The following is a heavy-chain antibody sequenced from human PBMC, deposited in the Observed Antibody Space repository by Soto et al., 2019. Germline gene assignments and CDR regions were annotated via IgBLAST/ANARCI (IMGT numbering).Heavy chain of an antibody. CDR2: ISYDGSNK. V-gene: IGHV3-30-3*01. CDR1: GFTFSSYA. D-gene: IGHD1-1*01. J-gene: IGHJ4*02. CDR3: ARDGVRRAFDY. Sequence: QVQLVESGGGVVQPGRSLRLSCAASGFTFSSYAMHWVRQAPGKGLEWVAVISYDGSNKYYADSMKGRFTISRDNSKNTLYLQMNSLRAEDTAVYYCARDGVRRAFDYWGQGTLVTVSS.